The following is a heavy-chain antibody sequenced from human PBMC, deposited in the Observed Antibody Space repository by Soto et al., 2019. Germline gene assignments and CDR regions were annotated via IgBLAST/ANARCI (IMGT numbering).Heavy chain of an antibody. CDR2: IKSKTDGGTT. Sequence: GGSLRLSCAASGFSFSNAWMNWVCQAPGKGLEWVGRIKSKTDGGTTDYAAPVKGRFTISRDDSKNTLYLQMNSLKTEDTAVYYCTTDSRRSGIYYYGMDVWGQGTTVTVSS. CDR3: TTDSRRSGIYYYGMDV. CDR1: GFSFSNAW. D-gene: IGHD1-26*01. V-gene: IGHV3-15*07. J-gene: IGHJ6*02.